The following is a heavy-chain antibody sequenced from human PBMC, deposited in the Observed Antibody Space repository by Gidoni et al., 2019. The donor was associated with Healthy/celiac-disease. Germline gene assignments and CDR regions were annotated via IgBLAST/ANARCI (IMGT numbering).Heavy chain of an antibody. CDR1: GGPISSSSYY. Sequence: QLQLQESGPGLVKPSETLSLTCTVSGGPISSSSYYWGWIRQPPGKGLEWIGSIYYSGSTYYNPSLKSRVTISVDTSKNQFSLKLSSVTAADTAVYYCARQMVAAAGRYFDYWGQGTLVTVSS. V-gene: IGHV4-39*01. D-gene: IGHD6-13*01. J-gene: IGHJ4*02. CDR3: ARQMVAAAGRYFDY. CDR2: IYYSGST.